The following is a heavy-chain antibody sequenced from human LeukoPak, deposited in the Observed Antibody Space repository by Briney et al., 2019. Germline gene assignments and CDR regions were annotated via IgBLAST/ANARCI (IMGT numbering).Heavy chain of an antibody. CDR3: AREEDFWSGRPFSPDY. D-gene: IGHD3-3*01. V-gene: IGHV3-23*01. CDR1: GFTFNSYA. Sequence: GGSLRLSCAASGFTFNSYALSWVRQAPGKGLEWVSGISDSGGSTYYADSVKGRFTISRVNSKNTLYLQMNSLRVEDTAVYYCAREEDFWSGRPFSPDYWGQGTLVSVSS. CDR2: ISDSGGST. J-gene: IGHJ4*02.